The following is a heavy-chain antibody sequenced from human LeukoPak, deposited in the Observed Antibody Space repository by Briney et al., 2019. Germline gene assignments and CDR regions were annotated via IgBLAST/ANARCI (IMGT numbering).Heavy chain of an antibody. Sequence: SETLSLTCTVSGGSISSSSYYWGWIRQPPGKGLEWIGSIYYSGSTYYNPSLKSRVTISVDTSKNQFSLKLSSVTAADTAVYYCASVPRGYSGYDYALNYFDYWGQGTLVTVSS. V-gene: IGHV4-39*07. CDR3: ASVPRGYSGYDYALNYFDY. CDR2: IYYSGST. CDR1: GGSISSSSYY. J-gene: IGHJ4*02. D-gene: IGHD5-12*01.